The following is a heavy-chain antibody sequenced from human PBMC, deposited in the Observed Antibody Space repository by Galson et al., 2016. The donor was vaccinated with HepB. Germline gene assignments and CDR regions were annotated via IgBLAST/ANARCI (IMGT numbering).Heavy chain of an antibody. Sequence: ETLSLTCAVSGGSISSSNWWTWVRQPPGKGLEWIGEIYHSASTNYNPSLESRVIMSLDKSKNQFSLKLNSVTAADTAVYYCARAPYDFWTGYFDSWGQRTLVTVSS. V-gene: IGHV4-4*02. CDR2: IYHSAST. CDR1: GGSISSSNW. J-gene: IGHJ4*02. D-gene: IGHD3-3*01. CDR3: ARAPYDFWTGYFDS.